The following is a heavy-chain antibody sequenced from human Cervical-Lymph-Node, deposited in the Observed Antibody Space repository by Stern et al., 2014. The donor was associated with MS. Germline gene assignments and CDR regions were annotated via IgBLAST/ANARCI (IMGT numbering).Heavy chain of an antibody. J-gene: IGHJ4*02. CDR1: GGSMASSTGGYF. Sequence: VQLVQSDPGLVKPSQTLSLICAVSGGSMASSTGGYFWSWIRQPPGKGLEWIGFIYYSGSTYYNPSLKRRTTISVDTSKNQVSLRLTSMTAADTAVYYCARVAYCGGDCSAFDSWGQGTLVTVSS. D-gene: IGHD2-21*02. CDR3: ARVAYCGGDCSAFDS. V-gene: IGHV4-31*11. CDR2: IYYSGST.